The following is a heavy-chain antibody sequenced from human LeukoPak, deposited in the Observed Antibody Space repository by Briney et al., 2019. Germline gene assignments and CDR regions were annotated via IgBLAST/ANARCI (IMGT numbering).Heavy chain of an antibody. CDR1: GFTFSSYA. Sequence: GGSLRLSCAASGFTFSSYAMSWVRQAPGKGLEWVSAISGSGGSTYYADSVKGRFTISRDNSKNTLCLQMNSLRAEDTAVYYCANAAAPLAYYYMDVWGKGTTVTVSS. D-gene: IGHD2-2*01. J-gene: IGHJ6*03. V-gene: IGHV3-23*01. CDR2: ISGSGGST. CDR3: ANAAAPLAYYYMDV.